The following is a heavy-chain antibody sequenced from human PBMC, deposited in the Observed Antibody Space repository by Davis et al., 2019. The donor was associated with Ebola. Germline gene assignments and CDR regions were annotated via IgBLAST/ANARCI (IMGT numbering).Heavy chain of an antibody. CDR3: ARLGIVATF. J-gene: IGHJ4*02. CDR2: IHHSGHT. Sequence: PSETLSLTCKVSGGPISTNTYFWAWIRQPPGKGLEWIGSIHHSGHTYYKPSLKGRVTISVDTSRNQFSLEVNSVTAADTAVYYCARLGIVATFWGQGTLVTVSS. CDR1: GGPISTNTYF. V-gene: IGHV4-39*07. D-gene: IGHD5-12*01.